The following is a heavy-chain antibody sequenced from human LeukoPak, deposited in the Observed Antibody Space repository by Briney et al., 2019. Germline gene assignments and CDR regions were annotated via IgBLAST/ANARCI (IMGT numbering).Heavy chain of an antibody. D-gene: IGHD1-1*01. Sequence: ASVKVSCKASGYTFTSYGISWVRQAPGQGLEWMGWISAYNGNTNYAQKLQGRVTMTTDTSTSTAHMELRSLRSDDTAVYYCARSTTGTGSSWFDPWGQGTLVTVSS. V-gene: IGHV1-18*04. CDR3: ARSTTGTGSSWFDP. CDR1: GYTFTSYG. CDR2: ISAYNGNT. J-gene: IGHJ5*02.